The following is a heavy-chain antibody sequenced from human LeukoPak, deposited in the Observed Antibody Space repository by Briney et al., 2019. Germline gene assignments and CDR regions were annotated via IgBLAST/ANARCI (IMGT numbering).Heavy chain of an antibody. V-gene: IGHV3-7*01. J-gene: IGHJ4*02. CDR2: IKTDGSEK. Sequence: GGSLRLSCEGSGFTFSNYWMGWVRQAPGKGLQWVANIKTDGSEKYYVDSVKGRFTTSRDNAKNSLYLQMNSLRAEDTAVYYCARGRGYCSSTSCYADYWGQGTLVTVSS. D-gene: IGHD2-2*01. CDR1: GFTFSNYW. CDR3: ARGRGYCSSTSCYADY.